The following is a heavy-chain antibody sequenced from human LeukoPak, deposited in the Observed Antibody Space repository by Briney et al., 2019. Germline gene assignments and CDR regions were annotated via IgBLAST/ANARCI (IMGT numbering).Heavy chain of an antibody. CDR1: GFTFDDYA. CDR3: ARDVALSTYHFDSSGLLDY. Sequence: GRSLGLSCAASGFTFDDYAMHWVRQAPGKGLEWVSGISWNSGSIGYADSVKGRFTISRDNAKNSLYLQMNSLRGEDTAVYYCARDVALSTYHFDSSGLLDYWGQGTLVTVSS. D-gene: IGHD3-22*01. CDR2: ISWNSGSI. J-gene: IGHJ4*02. V-gene: IGHV3-9*01.